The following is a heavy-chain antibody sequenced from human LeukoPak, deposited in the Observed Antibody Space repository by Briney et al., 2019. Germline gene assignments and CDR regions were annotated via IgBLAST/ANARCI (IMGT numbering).Heavy chain of an antibody. Sequence: GGSLRLSCAASGFTFSSYSMKWIRQAPGKGLEWVSYISSGSNTIYYADSVKGQFTISRDNAKNSLYLQMNSLRAEDTAVYYCARDLATMIVVAMGAFDIWGQGTMVTVSS. V-gene: IGHV3-48*04. CDR3: ARDLATMIVVAMGAFDI. D-gene: IGHD3-22*01. CDR1: GFTFSSYS. CDR2: ISSGSNTI. J-gene: IGHJ3*02.